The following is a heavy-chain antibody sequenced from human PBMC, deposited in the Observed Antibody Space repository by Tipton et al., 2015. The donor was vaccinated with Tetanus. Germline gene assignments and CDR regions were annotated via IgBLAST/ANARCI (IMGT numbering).Heavy chain of an antibody. CDR1: GGSVSPYF. D-gene: IGHD3-10*01. CDR3: AGGLVRWYEP. J-gene: IGHJ5*02. V-gene: IGHV4-4*07. Sequence: TLSLTYSVSGGSVSPYFWVWIRQAAGKGLEWIGRIYISGDTNYNPSLKSRVTMLVDTSKNQVSLKLTSVTVADTAVYYCAGGLVRWYEPWGRGTLVSVSS. CDR2: IYISGDT.